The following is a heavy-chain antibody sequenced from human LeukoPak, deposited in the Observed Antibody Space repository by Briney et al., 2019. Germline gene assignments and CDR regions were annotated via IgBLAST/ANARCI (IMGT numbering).Heavy chain of an antibody. D-gene: IGHD1-26*01. CDR1: GFTVSNNY. CDR3: ARDGRPLPRLMDV. V-gene: IGHV3-64*01. J-gene: IGHJ6*03. Sequence: QSGGSLRLSCAASGFTVSNNYMRWVRQAPGKGLEYVSAISSNGGSTYYANSVKGRFTISRDNSKNTLYLQMGSLRAEDMAVYYCARDGRPLPRLMDVWGKGTTVTISS. CDR2: ISSNGGST.